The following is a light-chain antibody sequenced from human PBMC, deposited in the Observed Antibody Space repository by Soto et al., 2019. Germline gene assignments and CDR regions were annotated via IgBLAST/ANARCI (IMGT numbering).Light chain of an antibody. CDR3: QQYHSYYPWT. Sequence: DIQMTQSPSTLSASVGDRLTITCRASQSISSWVAWYQQKPGKPPKLLIYDASSFESGVPSRFSGSGSGTDFSLTITSLQPDDSATYYCQQYHSYYPWTFGQGTKVEIE. V-gene: IGKV1-5*01. CDR1: QSISSW. J-gene: IGKJ1*01. CDR2: DAS.